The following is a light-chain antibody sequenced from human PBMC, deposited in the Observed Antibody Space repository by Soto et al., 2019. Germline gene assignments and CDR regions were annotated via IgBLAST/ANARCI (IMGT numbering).Light chain of an antibody. CDR3: SSYATSSHVL. CDR1: SSDVGSYNY. V-gene: IGLV2-14*01. CDR2: DVS. Sequence: QSVLTQPASVSGSPGQSITISCSGTSSDVGSYNYVSWYQQHPGKAPKLMIYDVSNRPSGVSNRFSGSKSGNTASLTISGLQAEDEADYYCSSYATSSHVLFGGGTKVTVL. J-gene: IGLJ2*01.